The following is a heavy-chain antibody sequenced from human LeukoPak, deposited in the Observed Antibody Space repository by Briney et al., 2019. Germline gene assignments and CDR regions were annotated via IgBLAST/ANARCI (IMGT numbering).Heavy chain of an antibody. D-gene: IGHD1-26*01. J-gene: IGHJ4*02. Sequence: ASVKVSCKASGYTFTSYDINWVRQAPGQGLEWMGWISAYNGNTNYAQKLQGRVTMTTDTSTSTAYMELRSLRSDDTAVYYCARPPRRRWELLPFDYWGQGTLVTVSS. CDR3: ARPPRRRWELLPFDY. V-gene: IGHV1-18*01. CDR1: GYTFTSYD. CDR2: ISAYNGNT.